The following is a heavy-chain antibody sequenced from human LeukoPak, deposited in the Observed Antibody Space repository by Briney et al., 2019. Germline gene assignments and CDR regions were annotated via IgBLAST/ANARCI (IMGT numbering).Heavy chain of an antibody. CDR1: GYTFTSYG. Sequence: RASVKVSCKASGYTFTSYGISWVRQAPGQGLEWMGWISAYNGNTNYAQKLQGRVTMTRDTSISTAYMELSRLTSDDTAMYYCARAMGVQLVDYWGQGTLVTVSS. D-gene: IGHD1-1*01. V-gene: IGHV1-18*01. J-gene: IGHJ4*02. CDR3: ARAMGVQLVDY. CDR2: ISAYNGNT.